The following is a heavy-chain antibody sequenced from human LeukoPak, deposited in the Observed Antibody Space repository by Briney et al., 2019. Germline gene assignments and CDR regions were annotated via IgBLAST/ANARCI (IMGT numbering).Heavy chain of an antibody. CDR3: ASYYDFWSGYYPVRYFDL. J-gene: IGHJ2*01. D-gene: IGHD3-3*01. CDR1: GGSISSHY. CDR2: IYYSGST. Sequence: SETLSLTCTVSGGSISSHYWSWIRQPPGKGLEWIGYIYYSGSTNYNPSLKSRVTISVDTSKNQFSLKLSSVTAADTAVYYCASYYDFWSGYYPVRYFDLWAVAPWSLSPQ. V-gene: IGHV4-59*11.